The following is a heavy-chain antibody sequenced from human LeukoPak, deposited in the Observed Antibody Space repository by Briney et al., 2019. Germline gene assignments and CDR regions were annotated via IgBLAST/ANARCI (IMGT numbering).Heavy chain of an antibody. CDR1: GGSISSYY. D-gene: IGHD2-2*01. V-gene: IGHV4-59*01. CDR2: IYYSGST. J-gene: IGHJ6*03. CDR3: ARRTSYCSSTSCRRDYYYYMDV. Sequence: SETLSLTCTVSGGSISSYYWSWIRQPPGKGLEWIGYIYYSGSTNYNPSLKSRVTISVDTSKNQFSLKLSSVTAADTAVYYCARRTSYCSSTSCRRDYYYYMDVWGKGTAVTVSS.